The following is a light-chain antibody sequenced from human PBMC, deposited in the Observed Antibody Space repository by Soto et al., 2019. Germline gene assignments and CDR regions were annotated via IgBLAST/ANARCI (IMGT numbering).Light chain of an antibody. CDR3: QHRSN. CDR2: DAS. V-gene: IGKV3-11*01. J-gene: IGKJ3*01. CDR1: QSVSSF. Sequence: EIVLTQSPATLSLSPGERATLSCRASQSVSSFLAWYQQKPGQAPRLLIYDASNRATGIPARFSGSGSETYFTLTISSLEPEDFAVYYCQHRSNFGPGTKVDIK.